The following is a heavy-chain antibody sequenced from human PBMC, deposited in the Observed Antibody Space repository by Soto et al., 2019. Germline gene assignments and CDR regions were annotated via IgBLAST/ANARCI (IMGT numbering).Heavy chain of an antibody. CDR1: GFTFSSYE. Sequence: EVQLVESGGGLVQPGGSLRLSCAASGFTFSSYEMNWVRQAPGKGLEWVSYISSSGSTIYYADSVKGRFTISRDNAKNSLYLQMNSLRAEDTAVYYCARDSEWFGELSVFFPYYYYGMDVWGQGTTVTVSS. V-gene: IGHV3-48*03. J-gene: IGHJ6*02. CDR2: ISSSGSTI. D-gene: IGHD3-10*01. CDR3: ARDSEWFGELSVFFPYYYYGMDV.